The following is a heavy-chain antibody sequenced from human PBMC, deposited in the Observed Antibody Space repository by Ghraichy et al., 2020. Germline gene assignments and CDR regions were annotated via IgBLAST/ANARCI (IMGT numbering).Heavy chain of an antibody. J-gene: IGHJ4*02. Sequence: GGSLRLSCAASGFTFSSYSMNWVRQAPGKGLEWVSSISSSSSYIYYADSVKGRFTISRDNAKNSLYLQMNSLRAEDTAVYYCAVDDCSGGSCYIGYWGQGTLVTVSS. CDR3: AVDDCSGGSCYIGY. CDR2: ISSSSSYI. D-gene: IGHD2-15*01. CDR1: GFTFSSYS. V-gene: IGHV3-21*01.